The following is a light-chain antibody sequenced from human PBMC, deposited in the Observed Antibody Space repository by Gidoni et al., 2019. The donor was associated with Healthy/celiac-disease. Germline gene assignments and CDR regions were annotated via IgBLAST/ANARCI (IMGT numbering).Light chain of an antibody. CDR1: QSVSSN. V-gene: IGKV3-15*01. Sequence: EIVMTQSPATLSVSPGESATLSCRASQSVSSNLAWYQQKPGQAPRLLIIYGASTRATGIPARFSGSGSGTEFTLTISSLQSEYFAVYYCQQYNNWPLITVGQGTRLEIK. CDR2: GAS. CDR3: QQYNNWPLIT. J-gene: IGKJ5*01.